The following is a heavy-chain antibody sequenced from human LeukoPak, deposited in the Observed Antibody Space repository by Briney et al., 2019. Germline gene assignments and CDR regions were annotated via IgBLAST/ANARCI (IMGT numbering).Heavy chain of an antibody. Sequence: SETLSLTCAVYGGSFSSYYWSWIRQPPGKGLEWIGEINHSGSTNYNPSLKSRVTISVDTSKNQFSLKLSSVTAADTAVYYCASRPIFGVVNIDYWGQGTLVTVSS. CDR1: GGSFSSYY. D-gene: IGHD3-3*01. V-gene: IGHV4-34*01. CDR2: INHSGST. J-gene: IGHJ4*02. CDR3: ASRPIFGVVNIDY.